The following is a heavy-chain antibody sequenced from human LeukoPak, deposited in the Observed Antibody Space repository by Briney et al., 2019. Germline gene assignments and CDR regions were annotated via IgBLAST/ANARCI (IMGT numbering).Heavy chain of an antibody. CDR2: INHSGST. V-gene: IGHV4-34*01. CDR1: GGSFSGYY. D-gene: IGHD6-13*01. J-gene: IGHJ3*02. Sequence: PSETLSLTCAVHGGSFSGYYWSWIRQPPGKGLEWIGEINHSGSTNYNPSLKSRVTISVDTSKNQFSLKLSSVTAADTAVYYCARGAIAAAGTQPDDAFDIWGQGTMVTVSS. CDR3: ARGAIAAAGTQPDDAFDI.